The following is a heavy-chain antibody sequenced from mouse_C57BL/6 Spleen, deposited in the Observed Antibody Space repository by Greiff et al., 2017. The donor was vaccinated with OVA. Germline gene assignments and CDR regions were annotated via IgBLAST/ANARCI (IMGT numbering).Heavy chain of an antibody. CDR2: ISDGGSYT. CDR1: GFTFSSYA. J-gene: IGHJ3*01. CDR3: AREGYDYDGGFAY. Sequence: EVQGVESGGGLVKPGGSLKLSCAASGFTFSSYAMSWVRQTPEKRLEWVATISDGGSYTYYPDNVKGRFTISRDNAKNNLYLQMSHLKSEDTAMYYCAREGYDYDGGFAYWGQGTLVTVSA. V-gene: IGHV5-4*01. D-gene: IGHD2-4*01.